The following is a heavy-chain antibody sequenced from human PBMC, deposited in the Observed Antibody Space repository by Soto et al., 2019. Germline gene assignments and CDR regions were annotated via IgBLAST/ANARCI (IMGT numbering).Heavy chain of an antibody. D-gene: IGHD2-8*01. V-gene: IGHV5-10-1*01. CDR2: IDPSDSQT. J-gene: IGHJ4*02. CDR1: GYSFAGYW. CDR3: ARQIYDSHTGTNLQYYFDS. Sequence: PGESLKISCKGSGYSFAGYWITWVRQKPGKGLEWMGRIDPSDSQTYYSPSFRGHVTISVTKSITTVFLQWSSLRASDTAMYYCARQIYDSHTGTNLQYYFDSWGQGNPVTVSS.